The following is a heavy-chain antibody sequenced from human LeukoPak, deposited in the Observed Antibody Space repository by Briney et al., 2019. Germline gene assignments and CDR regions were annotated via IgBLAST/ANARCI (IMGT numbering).Heavy chain of an antibody. Sequence: SETLSLTCTVSGGSISSYYWSWVRQPPGKGLEWIGYIYYSGSTNYNPSLKSRVTISVDTSKNQFSLKLSSVTAADTAVYYCARAGGSWYFGVTSSWFGPWGQGTLVTVSS. CDR2: IYYSGST. CDR1: GGSISSYY. D-gene: IGHD6-13*01. CDR3: ARAGGSWYFGVTSSWFGP. J-gene: IGHJ5*02. V-gene: IGHV4-59*01.